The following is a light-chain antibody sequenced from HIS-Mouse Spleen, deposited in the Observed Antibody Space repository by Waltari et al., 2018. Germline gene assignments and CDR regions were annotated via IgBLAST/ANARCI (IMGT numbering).Light chain of an antibody. V-gene: IGLV2-8*01. J-gene: IGLJ1*01. CDR2: EVS. Sequence: QSALTQPPSASGSPGQSVTISCPGTSSDVGGYNYASWYQQPPGKAPKLMIYEVSKRPSGVPDRFSGSKSGNTASLTVSGLQAEDEADYYCSSYAGSNNSLYVFGTGTKVTVL. CDR3: SSYAGSNNSLYV. CDR1: SSDVGGYNY.